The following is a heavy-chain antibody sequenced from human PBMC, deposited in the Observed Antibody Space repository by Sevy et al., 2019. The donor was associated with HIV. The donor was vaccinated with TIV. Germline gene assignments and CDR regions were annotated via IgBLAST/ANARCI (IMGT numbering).Heavy chain of an antibody. J-gene: IGHJ4*02. D-gene: IGHD5-18*01. CDR3: AKADGRGYTSDY. V-gene: IGHV3-23*01. CDR1: GFTFSSYA. Sequence: GGSLRLSCAASGFTFSSYAMSWVRQAPGKGLEWISTISGSGVGTYYADSVKGRFTVSRDNSKNTLYLQMNTLRAEDTAVFYCAKADGRGYTSDYWGQGTLVTVSS. CDR2: ISGSGVGT.